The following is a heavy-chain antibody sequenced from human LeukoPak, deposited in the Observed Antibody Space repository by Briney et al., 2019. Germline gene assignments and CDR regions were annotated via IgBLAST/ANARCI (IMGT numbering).Heavy chain of an antibody. CDR3: AKVGPYSSGWAEYFQH. V-gene: IGHV3-23*01. Sequence: AGSLRLSCAASGFTFSSYAMSWVRQAPGKGLEWVSAISGSGGSTYYADSVKGRFTISRDNSKNTLYLQMNSLRAEDTAVYYCAKVGPYSSGWAEYFQHWGQGTLVTVSS. J-gene: IGHJ1*01. CDR2: ISGSGGST. CDR1: GFTFSSYA. D-gene: IGHD6-19*01.